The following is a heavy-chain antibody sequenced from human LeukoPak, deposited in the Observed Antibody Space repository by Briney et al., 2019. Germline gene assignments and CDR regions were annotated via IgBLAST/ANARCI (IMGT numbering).Heavy chain of an antibody. J-gene: IGHJ4*02. CDR3: ARDNGYGGYLLHY. V-gene: IGHV3-21*01. CDR1: GFTFSSYR. Sequence: GGSLRLSCTASGFTFSSYRMNWVRQAGGKGVEGVSSISSSSSYISYADSVKCRFTSSRDNAKHSLYLQMNSLRAEDTAVYYCARDNGYGGYLLHYWGQGTLVTVSS. CDR2: ISSSSSYI. D-gene: IGHD5-12*01.